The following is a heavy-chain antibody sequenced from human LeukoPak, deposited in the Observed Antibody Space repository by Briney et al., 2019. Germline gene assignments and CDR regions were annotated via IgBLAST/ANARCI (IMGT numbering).Heavy chain of an antibody. CDR2: IYHSGST. Sequence: SETLSLTCAVSGGSISSGGYSWSWIRQPPGKGLEWIGYIYHSGSTCYNPSLKSRVTISVDRSKNQFSLKLSSVAAADTAVYYCAREGYYDSSGYRMVGAFDIRGQGTMVTVSS. V-gene: IGHV4-30-2*01. J-gene: IGHJ3*02. CDR1: GGSISSGGYS. D-gene: IGHD3-22*01. CDR3: AREGYYDSSGYRMVGAFDI.